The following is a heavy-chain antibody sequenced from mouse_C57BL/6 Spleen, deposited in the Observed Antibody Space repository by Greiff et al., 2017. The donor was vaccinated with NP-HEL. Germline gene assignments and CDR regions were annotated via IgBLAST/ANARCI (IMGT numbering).Heavy chain of an antibody. CDR3: ARGYYDYDAGAWFAY. CDR1: GYTFTSYW. J-gene: IGHJ3*01. D-gene: IGHD2-4*01. Sequence: QVQLQQPGAELVMPGASVKLSCKASGYTFTSYWMHWVKQRPGQGLEWIGEIDPSDSYTNYNQKFKGKSTLTVDKSSSTAYMQLSSLTSEDSAVYYCARGYYDYDAGAWFAYWGQGTLVTVSA. CDR2: IDPSDSYT. V-gene: IGHV1-69*01.